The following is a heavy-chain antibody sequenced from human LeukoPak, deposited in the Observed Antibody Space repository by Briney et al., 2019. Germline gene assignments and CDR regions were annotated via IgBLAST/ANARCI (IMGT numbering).Heavy chain of an antibody. Sequence: VASVKVSCKASAGTFHSHAISWVRQAPGQGLEWMGRIIPLFGVTNYAQRFHGRVTLTADKSTNTVYMQLTSLRFEDTAVFYCASRAYCSGHTCPSDAFDIWGQGTMATVSS. CDR2: IIPLFGVT. D-gene: IGHD2-21*01. CDR3: ASRAYCSGHTCPSDAFDI. V-gene: IGHV1-69*04. J-gene: IGHJ3*02. CDR1: AGTFHSHA.